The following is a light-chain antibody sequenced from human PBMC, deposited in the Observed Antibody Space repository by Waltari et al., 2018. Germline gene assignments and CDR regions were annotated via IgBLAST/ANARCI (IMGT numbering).Light chain of an antibody. CDR3: NSRDSSGNHLV. J-gene: IGLJ2*01. CDR1: SLRSYY. V-gene: IGLV3-19*01. Sequence: SSELTQDPAVSVALGQTVRITCQGDSLRSYYAGWYKQKPGQDPVLVIYGKNNRPSGIPDRFSGSSSGNTASLTITGAQAEDEADYYCNSRDSSGNHLVFGGGTKLTVL. CDR2: GKN.